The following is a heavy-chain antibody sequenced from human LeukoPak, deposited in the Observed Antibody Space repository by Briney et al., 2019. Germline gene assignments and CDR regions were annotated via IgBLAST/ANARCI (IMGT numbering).Heavy chain of an antibody. Sequence: GGPLRLSCATSGFHLRSYGMSWVRQAPAKGVEWVSDISGGGDRTDHADSVKGRLTISRDNSKDTVYLEMNSVRAEDTAIYYCAKRGYSSGITCYLNYFDTWGQGTLVTVSS. J-gene: IGHJ5*02. CDR3: AKRGYSSGITCYLNYFDT. CDR2: ISGGGDRT. V-gene: IGHV3-23*01. D-gene: IGHD2-2*03. CDR1: GFHLRSYG.